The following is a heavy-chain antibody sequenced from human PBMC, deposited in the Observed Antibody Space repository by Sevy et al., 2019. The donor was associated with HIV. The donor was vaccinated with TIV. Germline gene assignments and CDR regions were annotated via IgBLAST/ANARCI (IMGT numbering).Heavy chain of an antibody. CDR3: AKEGGPSSFDY. D-gene: IGHD2-2*01. CDR1: GFTFSSYG. J-gene: IGHJ4*02. Sequence: GGSLRLSCAASGFTFSSYGMHWVRQAPGKGLEWVALISFSGNNINYADSLKGRFTISRDNSKNTLYLQMNSLRLEDTAVYYCAKEGGPSSFDYWGQGTLVTVSS. CDR2: ISFSGNNI. V-gene: IGHV3-30*18.